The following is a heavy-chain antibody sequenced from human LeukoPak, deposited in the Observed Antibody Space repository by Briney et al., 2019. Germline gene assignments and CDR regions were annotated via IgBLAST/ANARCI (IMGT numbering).Heavy chain of an antibody. V-gene: IGHV1-69*05. CDR3: ARGGDGYCSSTSCQYFDY. CDR1: GGTFSSYA. Sequence: SVMVSCKASGGTFSSYAISWVRQAPGQGLEWMGGIIPIFGTANYAQKFQGRVTITTDESTSTAYMELSSLRSEDTAVYYCARGGDGYCSSTSCQYFDYWGQGTLVTVSS. CDR2: IIPIFGTA. D-gene: IGHD2-2*01. J-gene: IGHJ4*02.